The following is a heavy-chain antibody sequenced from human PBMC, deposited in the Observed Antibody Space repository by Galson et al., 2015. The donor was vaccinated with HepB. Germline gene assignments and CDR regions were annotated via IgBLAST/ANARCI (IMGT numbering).Heavy chain of an antibody. Sequence: SETLSLTCTVSGGSISSSSYYWGWIRQPPGKGLEWIGSIYYSGSTYYNPSLKSRVTISVDTSKNQFSLKLSSVTAADTAVYYCARQIIPDLTRHFDYWGQGTLVTVSS. D-gene: IGHD3-9*01. V-gene: IGHV4-39*01. CDR3: ARQIIPDLTRHFDY. CDR2: IYYSGST. CDR1: GGSISSSSYY. J-gene: IGHJ4*02.